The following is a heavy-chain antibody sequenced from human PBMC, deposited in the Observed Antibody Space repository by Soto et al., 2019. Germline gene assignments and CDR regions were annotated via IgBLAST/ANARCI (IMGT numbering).Heavy chain of an antibody. J-gene: IGHJ4*02. CDR3: ARNFDSGGYYSDY. D-gene: IGHD3-22*01. CDR1: GFPFSDYY. V-gene: IGHV3-11*06. Sequence: GGSLRLSCAASGFPFSDYYMSWIRQAPGEGLEWISYISSSAYTIYADSVKGRFTISRDNAKNSLFLQMTSLRVEDTAVYYCARNFDSGGYYSDYWGQGTLVTVSS. CDR2: ISSSAYT.